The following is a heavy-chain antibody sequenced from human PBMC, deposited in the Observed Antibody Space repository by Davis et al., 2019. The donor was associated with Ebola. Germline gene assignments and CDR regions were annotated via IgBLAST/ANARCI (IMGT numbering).Heavy chain of an antibody. J-gene: IGHJ2*01. CDR2: ISSSSNYI. D-gene: IGHD2-21*02. CDR3: VRDPALVVTGGGWFFGL. V-gene: IGHV3-21*01. Sequence: GESLKISCAASGFTLSSNSMNWVRQAPGKGLEWVSFISSSSNYIYYADSVKGRFTVSRDNAKNSLYLQMNSLRAEDTAVYYCVRDPALVVTGGGWFFGLWGRGTLVTVSS. CDR1: GFTLSSNS.